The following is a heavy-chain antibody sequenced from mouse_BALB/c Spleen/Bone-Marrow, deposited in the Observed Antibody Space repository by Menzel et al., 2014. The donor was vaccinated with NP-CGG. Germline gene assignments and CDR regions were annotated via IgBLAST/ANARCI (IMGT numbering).Heavy chain of an antibody. Sequence: QVHVKQSGAELARPGASVKLSCKASGYTFTSYWMQWVKQRPGQGLEWIGAIYPGDGDTRYTQKFKGKATLTADKSSSTAYMQLSSLASEDSAVYYCARGDSAAGFGYWGQGTLVTVSA. V-gene: IGHV1-87*01. D-gene: IGHD1-2*01. J-gene: IGHJ3*01. CDR1: GYTFTSYW. CDR3: ARGDSAAGFGY. CDR2: IYPGDGDT.